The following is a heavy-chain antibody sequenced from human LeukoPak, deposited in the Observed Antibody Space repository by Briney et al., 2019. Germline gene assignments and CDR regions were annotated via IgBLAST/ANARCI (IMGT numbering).Heavy chain of an antibody. D-gene: IGHD3-22*01. V-gene: IGHV3-21*01. CDR3: ARDRAVYSDSRGYYPDAFGI. J-gene: IGHJ3*02. CDR2: ISSRSNYI. Sequence: PGGSLRLSCAASGFTFSSYNMNWVRQAPGKGLEWVSSISSRSNYIYLADSLKGRFTISRDNAKNSLYLQMNSLRAEDTAMYYCARDRAVYSDSRGYYPDAFGIWGQGTMVTVSS. CDR1: GFTFSSYN.